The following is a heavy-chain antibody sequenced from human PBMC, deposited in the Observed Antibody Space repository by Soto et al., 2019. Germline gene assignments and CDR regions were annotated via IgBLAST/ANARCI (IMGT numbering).Heavy chain of an antibody. V-gene: IGHV3-30-3*01. D-gene: IGHD3-16*02. CDR2: ISYDGSNK. Sequence: QVQLVASGGGVVQPGRSLRLSCAASGFTFRSYAMHWVRQAPGKGLEWVAVISYDGSNKYYADSVKGRFTISRDNSKKTMYMQMNCLRAEDTAVDYCARDRCAYDYGWGSYRHDAFDIWGQGTMVTVSS. CDR1: GFTFRSYA. CDR3: ARDRCAYDYGWGSYRHDAFDI. J-gene: IGHJ3*02.